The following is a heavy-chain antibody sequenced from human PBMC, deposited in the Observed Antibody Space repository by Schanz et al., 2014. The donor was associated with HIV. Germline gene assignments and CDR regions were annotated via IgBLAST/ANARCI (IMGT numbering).Heavy chain of an antibody. J-gene: IGHJ6*02. CDR3: AKDIGRDVGYGLDV. CDR1: GFTFDDFA. Sequence: EVQLVESGGGLVKPGGSLRLSCVVSGFTFDDFAMHWVRQTPGKGLEWVSGISWNSGGTGYADSVKGRFTISRDNAKNSLHLQMNSLRAEDTALYYCAKDIGRDVGYGLDVWGQGTTVTVSS. CDR2: ISWNSGGT. D-gene: IGHD1-26*01. V-gene: IGHV3-9*01.